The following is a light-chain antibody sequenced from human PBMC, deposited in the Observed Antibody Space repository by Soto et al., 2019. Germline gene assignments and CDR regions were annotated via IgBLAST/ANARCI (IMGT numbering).Light chain of an antibody. CDR3: AAWDDSLNGLV. Sequence: QSFLTQPPSASGTPGQRVTISCSGSSSNIGSNTVNWYQQLPGTAPKLLIYSNNQRPPGVPDRFSGSKSGTSASLAISGLQSEDEADYYCAAWDDSLNGLVFGTGTKVTVL. V-gene: IGLV1-44*01. CDR1: SSNIGSNT. J-gene: IGLJ1*01. CDR2: SNN.